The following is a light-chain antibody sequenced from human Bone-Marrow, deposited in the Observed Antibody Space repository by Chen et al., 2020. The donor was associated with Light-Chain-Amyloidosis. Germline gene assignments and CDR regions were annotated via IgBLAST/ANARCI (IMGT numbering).Light chain of an antibody. CDR2: EVS. Sequence: QSALTQPASVSGSPGQSITIPCTGTSSDVGSYNLVSWYQQHPGKAPKLMIYEVSKRPSGVSNRFSGSKSGNPASLTISGLQAEDEADYYCCSYAGSSTFERVFGGGTKLTVL. CDR1: SSDVGSYNL. V-gene: IGLV2-23*02. CDR3: CSYAGSSTFERV. J-gene: IGLJ2*01.